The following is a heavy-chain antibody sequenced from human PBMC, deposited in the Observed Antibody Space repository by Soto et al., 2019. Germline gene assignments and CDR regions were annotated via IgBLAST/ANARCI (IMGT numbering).Heavy chain of an antibody. V-gene: IGHV2-70*01. Sequence: ESGPTLVNPTQTLTLTCTFSGFSLSTSGMCVSWIRQPPGKVLEWLALIDWDDDKYYSTSLKTRLTISKDTSKNQVVLTMTNMDPVDTAMYYCARGVGDLLWKACPYCLDYWGQGTLVKVSS. D-gene: IGHD3-10*01. CDR2: IDWDDDK. J-gene: IGHJ4*02. CDR1: GFSLSTSGMC. CDR3: ARGVGDLLWKACPYCLDY.